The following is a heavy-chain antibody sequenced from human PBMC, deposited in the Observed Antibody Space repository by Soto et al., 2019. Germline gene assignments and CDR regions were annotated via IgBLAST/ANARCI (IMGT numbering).Heavy chain of an antibody. CDR2: IIPIFGTA. V-gene: IGHV1-69*13. Sequence: SVKVSCKASGGTFSSYAISWVRQAPGQGLEWMGGIIPIFGTANYAQKFQGRVTITADESTSTAYMELSSLRSEDTAVYYCARDLKGLATISRYYYGMDVWGQGTTVTV. CDR3: ARDLKGLATISRYYYGMDV. CDR1: GGTFSSYA. J-gene: IGHJ6*02. D-gene: IGHD5-12*01.